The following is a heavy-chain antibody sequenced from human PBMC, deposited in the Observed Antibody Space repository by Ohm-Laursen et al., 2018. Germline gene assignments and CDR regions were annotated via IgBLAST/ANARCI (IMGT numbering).Heavy chain of an antibody. Sequence: SETLSLTCAVSGGSISSYYWSWIRQPAGKGLEWIGRIYTSGSTNYNPSLKSRVTMSVDTSKNQFSLKLSSVTAADTAVYYCARDVEYCSSTSCSDHYDYWGQGTLVTVSS. J-gene: IGHJ4*02. D-gene: IGHD2-2*01. CDR2: IYTSGST. CDR1: GGSISSYY. V-gene: IGHV4-4*07. CDR3: ARDVEYCSSTSCSDHYDY.